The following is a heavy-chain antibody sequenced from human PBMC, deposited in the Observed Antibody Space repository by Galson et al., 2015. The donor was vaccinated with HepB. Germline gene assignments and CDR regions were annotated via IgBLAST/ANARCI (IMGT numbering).Heavy chain of an antibody. CDR1: GYSFTSYW. CDR2: IYPGDSDS. D-gene: IGHD3/OR15-3a*01. V-gene: IGHV5-51*01. CDR3: ARPMDADVFDI. Sequence: QSGAEVKKPGESLKISCKGSGYSFTSYWIGWVRQMPGKGLEWMGSIYPGDSDSRYRPSFEGQVSISADKSISTAYLQWSSLKASDTATYFCARPMDADVFDIWGQGTMVIVSS. J-gene: IGHJ3*02.